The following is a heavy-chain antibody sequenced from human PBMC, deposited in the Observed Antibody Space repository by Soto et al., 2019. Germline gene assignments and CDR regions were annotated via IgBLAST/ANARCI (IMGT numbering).Heavy chain of an antibody. V-gene: IGHV1-69*13. CDR3: AREEGDVLVPPDMGGIQNWFDP. D-gene: IGHD2-2*01. J-gene: IGHJ5*02. Sequence: ASVKVSCKASGGTFSSYAISWVRQAPGQGLEWMGGVIPIFGTANYAQKFQGRVTITADESTSTAYMELSSLRSEDTAVYYCAREEGDVLVPPDMGGIQNWFDPWGQGTLVTVSS. CDR2: VIPIFGTA. CDR1: GGTFSSYA.